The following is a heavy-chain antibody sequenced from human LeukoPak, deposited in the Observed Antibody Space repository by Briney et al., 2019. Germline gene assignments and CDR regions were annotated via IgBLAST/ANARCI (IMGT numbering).Heavy chain of an antibody. J-gene: IGHJ6*02. CDR2: IKQDGSGK. CDR1: GFTFSSYW. V-gene: IGHV3-7*01. Sequence: GGSLRLSCAASGFTFSSYWMSWVRQAPGKGLEWVANIKQDGSGKYYVDSVKGRFTISRDNAKNSLYLQMNSLRAEDTAVYYCARDQLLWFGSDYYYYYGMDVWGQGTTVTVSS. D-gene: IGHD3-10*01. CDR3: ARDQLLWFGSDYYYYYGMDV.